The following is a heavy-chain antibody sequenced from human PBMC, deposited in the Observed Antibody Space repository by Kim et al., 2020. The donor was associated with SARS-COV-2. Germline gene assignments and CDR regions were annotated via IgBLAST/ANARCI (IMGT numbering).Heavy chain of an antibody. Sequence: SVKVSCKASGGTFSSYAISWVRQAPGQGLEWMGGIIPIFGTANYAQKFQGRVTLTADESTSTAYMELSSLRSADTAVYYFARNQLDCSSTSCHRGSYYCYMDVWGKGTTVTVSS. CDR1: GGTFSSYA. D-gene: IGHD2-2*01. CDR2: IIPIFGTA. CDR3: ARNQLDCSSTSCHRGSYYCYMDV. V-gene: IGHV1-69*13. J-gene: IGHJ6*03.